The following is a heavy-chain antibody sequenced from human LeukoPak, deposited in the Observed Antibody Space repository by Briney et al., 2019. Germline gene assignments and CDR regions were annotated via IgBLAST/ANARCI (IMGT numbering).Heavy chain of an antibody. Sequence: GGSLRLSCAASGFSFSTYEMNWVRQAPGKGLEWVSYIRSGGSIIYYADSVKGRFTISRDNAKNSLYLQMNSLRAEDTAVYYCAREIRFLEWLHYFDYWGQGTLVTVSS. CDR2: IRSGGSII. D-gene: IGHD3-3*01. CDR3: AREIRFLEWLHYFDY. CDR1: GFSFSTYE. V-gene: IGHV3-48*03. J-gene: IGHJ4*02.